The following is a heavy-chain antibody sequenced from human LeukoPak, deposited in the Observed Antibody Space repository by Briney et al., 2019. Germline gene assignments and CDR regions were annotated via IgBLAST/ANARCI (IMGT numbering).Heavy chain of an antibody. J-gene: IGHJ4*02. Sequence: GGSLRLSCAASGFTFRSYSMNWVRQAPGKGLEGVSYISSSSSTIYYADSVKGRCTISRDNAKNSLYLQMKSLRAEDTAVYSCARGGIVVVYANWGQGPLVSVSS. CDR1: GFTFRSYS. V-gene: IGHV3-48*01. CDR2: ISSSSSTI. D-gene: IGHD3-22*01. CDR3: ARGGIVVVYAN.